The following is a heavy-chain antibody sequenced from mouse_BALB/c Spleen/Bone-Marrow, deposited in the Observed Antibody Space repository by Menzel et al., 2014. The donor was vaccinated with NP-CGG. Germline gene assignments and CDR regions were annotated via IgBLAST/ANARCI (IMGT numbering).Heavy chain of an antibody. Sequence: VKLVESGAELMKPGASAKISCKATGYTFKSNWIEWVKQRPGHGLEWIGEILPGSGSTNYNEKFKGKATFTADTSSNTASMYLRSSTLEYVVVDVWSRAGGGGGYGYFDGWGAGTTVTVSS. CDR2: ILPGSGST. V-gene: IGHV1-9*01. CDR3: SRAGGGGGYGYFDG. CDR1: GYTFKSNW. J-gene: IGHJ1*01.